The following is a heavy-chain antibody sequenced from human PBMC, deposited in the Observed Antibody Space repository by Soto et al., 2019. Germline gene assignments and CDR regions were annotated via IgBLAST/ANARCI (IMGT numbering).Heavy chain of an antibody. CDR2: IYYDGNNK. D-gene: IGHD2-8*01. Sequence: HPGGSLRLSCAASGFTFTSYGMHWVRQAPGKGLEWVAVIYYDGNNKYYADSVQGRFTISRDNSKNTLYLQMNSLRAEDTAVYYCAKVKIPSCTSGVCYNRGTKNYYGMDVWGQGTTVTVSS. CDR3: AKVKIPSCTSGVCYNRGTKNYYGMDV. V-gene: IGHV3-30*02. J-gene: IGHJ6*02. CDR1: GFTFTSYG.